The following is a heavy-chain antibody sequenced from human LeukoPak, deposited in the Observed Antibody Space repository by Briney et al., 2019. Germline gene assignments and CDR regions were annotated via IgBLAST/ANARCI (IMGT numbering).Heavy chain of an antibody. CDR1: GGSISSYY. CDR2: IYYSGST. V-gene: IGHV4-59*01. J-gene: IGHJ3*02. Sequence: PSETLSLTCTVSGGSISSYYWSWIRQPPGKGLEWIGYIYYSGSTNYNPSLKSRVTISVDTSKNQFSLKLSSVTAADTAVYYCAGLGIDAFDIWGQGTKVTVSS. D-gene: IGHD6-13*01. CDR3: AGLGIDAFDI.